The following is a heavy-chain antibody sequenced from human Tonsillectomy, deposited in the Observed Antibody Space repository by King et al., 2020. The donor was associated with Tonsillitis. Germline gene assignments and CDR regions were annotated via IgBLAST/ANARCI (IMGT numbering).Heavy chain of an antibody. CDR3: ARIGDSEFDY. D-gene: IGHD3-10*01. CDR1: GFTFSSYW. Sequence: VQLVESGGGLVQPGGPLRLSCAASGFTFSSYWMTWVRQAPGKGLEWVANIKQDGSEKYYVDSVKGRFTISRDNAKNSLYLQMNSLRDEDTAVYYCARIGDSEFDYWGQGTLVTVSS. J-gene: IGHJ4*02. CDR2: IKQDGSEK. V-gene: IGHV3-7*01.